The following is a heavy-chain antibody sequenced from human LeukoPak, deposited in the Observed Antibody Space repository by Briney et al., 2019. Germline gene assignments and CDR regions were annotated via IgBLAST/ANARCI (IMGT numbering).Heavy chain of an antibody. V-gene: IGHV1-69*05. CDR2: IIPIFGTA. CDR1: GGTFSSYA. Sequence: ASVKVSCKASGGTFSSYAISWVRQAPGQGLEWMGGIIPIFGTANYAQKFQGRVTITRDTSANTAYMELSSLRSEDTAVYYCARGYYDSSGYWILHFDYWGQGTQVTVSS. J-gene: IGHJ4*02. CDR3: ARGYYDSSGYWILHFDY. D-gene: IGHD3-22*01.